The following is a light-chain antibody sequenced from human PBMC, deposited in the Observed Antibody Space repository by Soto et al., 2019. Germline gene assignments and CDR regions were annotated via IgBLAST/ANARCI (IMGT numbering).Light chain of an antibody. CDR2: GAS. V-gene: IGKV3-20*01. CDR1: QSVSNDY. CDR3: HQYGSSPRT. Sequence: EIVLTQSPGTRSLSPGDRATLSCRDSQSVSNDYLAWYQQKPGQAPRLLIYGASIRATGIADRFSGSGSGTDFTLTIRRLEPEDFAMYFCHQYGSSPRTFGQGTRVEIK. J-gene: IGKJ1*01.